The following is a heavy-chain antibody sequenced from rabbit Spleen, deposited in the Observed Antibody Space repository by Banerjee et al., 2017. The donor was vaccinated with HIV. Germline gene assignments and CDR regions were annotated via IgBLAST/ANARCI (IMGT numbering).Heavy chain of an antibody. CDR2: IYSSNGVT. Sequence: QSLEESGGNLVKPGASLTLTCTASGFSFSSGYWVCWVRQAPGKGLELIACIYSSNGVTYYASWAKGRFTISKTSSTTVTLQMTSLTAADTATYFCARDAAGREDFNLWGPGTLVTVS. J-gene: IGHJ4*01. V-gene: IGHV1S40*01. CDR1: GFSFSSGYW. CDR3: ARDAAGREDFNL. D-gene: IGHD4-2*01.